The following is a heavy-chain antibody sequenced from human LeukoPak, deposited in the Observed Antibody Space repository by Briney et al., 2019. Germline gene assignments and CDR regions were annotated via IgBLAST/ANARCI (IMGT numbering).Heavy chain of an antibody. D-gene: IGHD6-13*01. Sequence: SETLSLTCTVSGGSISSSSYYWGWIRQPPGKGLEWIGSIYYSGSTYYNPSLKSRVTISVDTSKNQFSLKLSSVTAADTAFYYCAREEYSSDWYGHDSWGQGTLVTVSS. CDR3: AREEYSSDWYGHDS. J-gene: IGHJ4*02. CDR2: IYYSGST. V-gene: IGHV4-39*07. CDR1: GGSISSSSYY.